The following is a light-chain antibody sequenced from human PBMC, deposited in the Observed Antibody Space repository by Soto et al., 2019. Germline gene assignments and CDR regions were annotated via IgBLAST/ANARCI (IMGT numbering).Light chain of an antibody. CDR2: EVS. J-gene: IGLJ1*01. CDR1: SSNIGGTNY. Sequence: QSVLTQPPSASGTPGQKVFISCSGSSSNIGGTNYAYWYQQLPGAAPKLMIYEVSNRPSGVSNRFSGSQSGNTASLTISGLQAEEEANYYCSSYTTSNTPLYVFGTGTKVTVL. V-gene: IGLV2-14*01. CDR3: SSYTTSNTPLYV.